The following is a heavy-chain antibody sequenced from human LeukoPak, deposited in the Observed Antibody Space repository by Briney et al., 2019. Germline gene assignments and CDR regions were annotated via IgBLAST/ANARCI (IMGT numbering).Heavy chain of an antibody. CDR2: IGWNSGGI. V-gene: IGHV3-9*01. CDR1: GFTFDDYA. D-gene: IGHD6-13*01. J-gene: IGHJ4*02. CDR3: VKVTAAGFVDH. Sequence: PGRSLRLSCAASGFTFDDYAMHWVRHAPGKGLEWVSGIGWNSGGIVYADSVKGRFTISRDNAKNSLYLQMNSLGAEDKAFYYCVKVTAAGFVDHWGQGTLVTVSS.